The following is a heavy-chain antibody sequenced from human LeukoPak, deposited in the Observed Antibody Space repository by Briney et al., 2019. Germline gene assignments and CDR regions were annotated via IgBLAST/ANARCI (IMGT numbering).Heavy chain of an antibody. CDR2: IKQDGSEK. CDR1: GFTFSSYW. V-gene: IGHV3-7*01. CDR3: ARDYSSSWYVTYYYGMDV. D-gene: IGHD6-13*01. Sequence: GGSLRLSCAASGFTFSSYWMSWVRQAPGKGLEWVANIKQDGSEKYYVDSVKGRFTISRDNAKNSLYLQMNSLRAEDTAVYYCARDYSSSWYVTYYYGMDVWGQGTTVTVSS. J-gene: IGHJ6*02.